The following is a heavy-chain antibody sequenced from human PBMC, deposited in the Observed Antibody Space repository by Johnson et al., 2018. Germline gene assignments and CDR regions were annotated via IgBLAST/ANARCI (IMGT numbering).Heavy chain of an antibody. Sequence: VQLVESGGGVVQPGRSLRLSCAASGFTFSSYGMHWVRQAPGKGLEWVAVIWYDGSNKYYADSVKGRFTISRDNSKNTLYLQMNSLRAEETAGYYCARAYYYDSIDAFDIWGQGTMVTVSS. CDR3: ARAYYYDSIDAFDI. V-gene: IGHV3-33*01. J-gene: IGHJ3*02. CDR1: GFTFSSYG. CDR2: IWYDGSNK. D-gene: IGHD3-22*01.